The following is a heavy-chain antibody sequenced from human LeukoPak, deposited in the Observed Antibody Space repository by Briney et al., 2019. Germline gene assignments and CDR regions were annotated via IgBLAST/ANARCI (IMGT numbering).Heavy chain of an antibody. CDR2: IYYSGST. CDR1: GGSISNHY. Sequence: SETLSLTCTVSGGSISNHYWSWIRQPPGKGLEWIGYIYYSGSTNYNPSLTSRVTISVDTSRNQCSLKLSSVTAADTAVYYCAKVECSGGSCYSAYWGQGTLVTVSS. D-gene: IGHD2-15*01. V-gene: IGHV4-59*11. J-gene: IGHJ4*02. CDR3: AKVECSGGSCYSAY.